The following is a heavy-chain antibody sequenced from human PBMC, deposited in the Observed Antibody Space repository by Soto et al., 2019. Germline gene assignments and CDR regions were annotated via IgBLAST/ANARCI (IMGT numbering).Heavy chain of an antibody. J-gene: IGHJ4*02. V-gene: IGHV1-18*01. CDR3: ARDKGDAYCGGDCYPWDFDY. CDR2: ISAYNGNT. CDR1: GYTFTSYG. Sequence: QVPLVQSGAEVKKPGASVKVSCKASGYTFTSYGISWVRQAPGQGLEWMGWISAYNGNTNYAQKLQGRVTMTTDTATITAYMELRSLRADDTAVYYCARDKGDAYCGGDCYPWDFDYWGQETLVTVSS. D-gene: IGHD2-21*02.